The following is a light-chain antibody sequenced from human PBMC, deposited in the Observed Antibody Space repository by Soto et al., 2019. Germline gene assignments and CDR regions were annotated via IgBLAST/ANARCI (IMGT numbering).Light chain of an antibody. CDR1: QSVSSSN. V-gene: IGKV3-20*01. CDR3: QQYGSSPMYT. J-gene: IGKJ2*01. CDR2: GAS. Sequence: EIVLTQSPGTLSLSPGERATRACRASQSVSSSNLAWYQQKPGQAPRLLIYGASSRATGIPDRFSGSGSGTDFTLTISRLEPEDFAVYYCQQYGSSPMYTFGQGTKLEIK.